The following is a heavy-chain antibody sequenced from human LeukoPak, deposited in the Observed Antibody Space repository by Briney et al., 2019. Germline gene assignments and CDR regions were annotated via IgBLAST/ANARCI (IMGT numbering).Heavy chain of an antibody. CDR1: GFTFSSYG. V-gene: IGHV3-30*18. CDR3: AKGGGSYYYTNLDY. Sequence: PGGSLRLSCAASGFTFSSYGMHWVRQAPGKGLEWVAVISCEGSNKYYADSVEGRFTISRDNSKNTLCLQMNSLRAEDTAVYYCAKGGGSYYYTNLDYWGQGTLVTVSS. D-gene: IGHD1-26*01. CDR2: ISCEGSNK. J-gene: IGHJ4*02.